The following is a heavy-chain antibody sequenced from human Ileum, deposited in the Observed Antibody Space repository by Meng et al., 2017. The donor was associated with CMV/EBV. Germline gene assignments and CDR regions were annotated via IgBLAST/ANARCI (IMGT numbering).Heavy chain of an antibody. D-gene: IGHD5-12*01. J-gene: IGHJ4*02. V-gene: IGHV1-2*02. Sequence: VSCKASGYTFTGYYMHWVRQAPGQGREWMGWINPNSGGTNYAKKFQGRVTMTRDTSISTAYMELSRLRSDDTAVYYCARNSGYIDYWGQGTLVTVSS. CDR3: ARNSGYIDY. CDR1: GYTFTGYY. CDR2: INPNSGGT.